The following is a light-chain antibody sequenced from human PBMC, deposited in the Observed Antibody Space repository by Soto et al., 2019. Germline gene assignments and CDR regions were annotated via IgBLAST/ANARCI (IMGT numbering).Light chain of an antibody. Sequence: EIVLTQSPATLSVSPGERATLSCRASQSVSSNLAWYQQKPCQAPRLLIYGASTRATGIPARFSGSGSGTEFTLTISSLQSEDFAVYYCQQYNNWPLTWTFGQGTKVDIK. V-gene: IGKV3-15*01. CDR1: QSVSSN. J-gene: IGKJ1*01. CDR3: QQYNNWPLTWT. CDR2: GAS.